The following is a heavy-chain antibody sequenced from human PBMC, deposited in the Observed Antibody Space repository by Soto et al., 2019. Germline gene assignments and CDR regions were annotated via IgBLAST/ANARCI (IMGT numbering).Heavy chain of an antibody. CDR3: AREALGGLNYYYYYGMDV. Sequence: SETLSLTCTVSGGSISSGGYYWSWIRQHPGKGLEWIGYIYYSGSTYYNPSLKSRVTISVDTSKNQFSLKLSSVTAADTAVYYCAREALGGLNYYYYYGMDVWGQGTTVTVSS. CDR2: IYYSGST. J-gene: IGHJ6*02. D-gene: IGHD1-26*01. V-gene: IGHV4-31*03. CDR1: GGSISSGGYY.